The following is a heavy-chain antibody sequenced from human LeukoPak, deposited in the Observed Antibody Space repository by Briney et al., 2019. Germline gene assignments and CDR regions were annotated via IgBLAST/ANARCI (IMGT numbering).Heavy chain of an antibody. CDR1: GFTFSNYA. V-gene: IGHV3-23*01. CDR3: GKGLREHRFDP. D-gene: IGHD4-17*01. Sequence: GGSLRLFCAASGFTFSNYALTWVRQAPGKGLEWISAITGNGFHTYYADSVKGRFTISRDNSKNTMYLQMESLRADDTAVYYCGKGLREHRFDPWGQGTLVTVSS. J-gene: IGHJ5*02. CDR2: ITGNGFHT.